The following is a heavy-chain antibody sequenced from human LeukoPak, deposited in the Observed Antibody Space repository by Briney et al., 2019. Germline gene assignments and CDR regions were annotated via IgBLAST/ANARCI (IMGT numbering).Heavy chain of an antibody. J-gene: IGHJ5*02. CDR1: GYTFTGYW. CDR3: ARDNSVGDNAWWFDP. Sequence: PGASVKLSCKAFGYTFTGYWMHWVRQAPGQGPEWMGVISPSGGSTIYAQKFKGRVTLTRDMSTSTDYLELSSLRSEDTAIYYCARDNSVGDNAWWFDPWGQGTLVTVSS. D-gene: IGHD1-26*01. CDR2: ISPSGGST. V-gene: IGHV1-46*01.